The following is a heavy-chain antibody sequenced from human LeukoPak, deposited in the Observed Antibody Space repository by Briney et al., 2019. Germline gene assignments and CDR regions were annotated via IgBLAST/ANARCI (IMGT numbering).Heavy chain of an antibody. CDR3: ARGWQLYDY. CDR2: ISSSSSYI. Sequence: PGGSLRLSCPASGFTFSSYSMNWVRQAPGKGLEWVSSISSSSSYIYYADSAKGRFTISRDNAKNSLYLQMNSLRAEDTAVYYCARGWQLYDYWGQGTLVTVSS. J-gene: IGHJ4*02. V-gene: IGHV3-21*01. D-gene: IGHD4-23*01. CDR1: GFTFSSYS.